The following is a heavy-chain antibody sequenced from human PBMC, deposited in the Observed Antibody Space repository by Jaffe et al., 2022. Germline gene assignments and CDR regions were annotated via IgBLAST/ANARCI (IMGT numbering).Heavy chain of an antibody. CDR1: GFTFSSYA. V-gene: IGHV3-23*01. CDR3: AKAFGGVIPGTVTEGY. CDR2: ISGSGGST. D-gene: IGHD3-16*02. J-gene: IGHJ4*02. Sequence: EVQLLESGGGLVQPGGSLRLSCAASGFTFSSYAMSWVRQAPGKGLEWVSAISGSGGSTYYADSVKGRFTISRDNSKNTLYLQMNSLRAEDTAVYYCAKAFGGVIPGTVTEGYWGQGTLVTVSS.